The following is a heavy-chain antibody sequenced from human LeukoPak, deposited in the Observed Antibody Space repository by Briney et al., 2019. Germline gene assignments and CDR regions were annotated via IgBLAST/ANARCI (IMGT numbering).Heavy chain of an antibody. J-gene: IGHJ5*02. Sequence: ASVKVSCKASGYTFTGYYMHWVRQAPGQGLEWMGWINPNSGGTNYAQKFQGRVTMTRDTSISTAYMELSRLRSDDTAVYYCARDPPEAAGVYNWFDPWGQGTLVTVSS. D-gene: IGHD6-13*01. CDR2: INPNSGGT. CDR3: ARDPPEAAGVYNWFDP. CDR1: GYTFTGYY. V-gene: IGHV1-2*02.